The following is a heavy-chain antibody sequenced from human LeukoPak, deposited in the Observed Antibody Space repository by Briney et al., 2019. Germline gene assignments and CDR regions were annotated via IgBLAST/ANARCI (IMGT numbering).Heavy chain of an antibody. CDR2: ISGSGGST. Sequence: GGSLRLSCAASGFTFSSYAVSWVRQAPGKGLEWVSAISGSGGSTYYADSVKGRFTISRDNSKNTLYLQMNSLRAEDTAVYYCAKDSRYSSHAFDIWGQGTMVTVSS. CDR1: GFTFSSYA. V-gene: IGHV3-23*01. J-gene: IGHJ3*02. D-gene: IGHD6-13*01. CDR3: AKDSRYSSHAFDI.